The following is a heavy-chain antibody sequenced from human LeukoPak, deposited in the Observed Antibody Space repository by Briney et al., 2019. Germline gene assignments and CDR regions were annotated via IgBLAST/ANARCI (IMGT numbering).Heavy chain of an antibody. CDR3: ARETSWSGLFDP. V-gene: IGHV4-39*07. CDR2: IYYSGST. D-gene: IGHD3-3*01. CDR1: GGSISSSSYY. Sequence: PSETLSLTCTVSGGSISSSSYYWGWIRQPPGQGLEWIGSIYYSGSTYYNPSLKSRVTISVDTSKSQFSLKLSSVTAADTAVYFCARETSWSGLFDPWGQGTPG. J-gene: IGHJ5*02.